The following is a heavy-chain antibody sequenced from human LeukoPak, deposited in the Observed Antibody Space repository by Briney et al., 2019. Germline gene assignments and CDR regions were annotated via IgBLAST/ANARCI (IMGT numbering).Heavy chain of an antibody. CDR3: ARDREYYDYVWGSYRRLDAFDI. Sequence: SETLSLTCTVSGGSISSGDYYWSWIRQPPGKGLEWIGYIYYSGSTYYNPSLKSRVTISVDTSKNQFSLKLSSVTAADTAVYYCARDREYYDYVWGSYRRLDAFDIWGQGTMVTVSS. J-gene: IGHJ3*02. V-gene: IGHV4-30-4*01. D-gene: IGHD3-16*02. CDR1: GGSISSGDYY. CDR2: IYYSGST.